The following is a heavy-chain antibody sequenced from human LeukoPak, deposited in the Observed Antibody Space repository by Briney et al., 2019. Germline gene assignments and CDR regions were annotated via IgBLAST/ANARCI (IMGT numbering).Heavy chain of an antibody. CDR1: GFTFSDHS. J-gene: IGHJ4*02. CDR3: AREPSGWYVDY. V-gene: IGHV3-21*01. D-gene: IGHD6-19*01. Sequence: GGSLRLSCAASGFTFSDHSINWVRQAPGKGLEWVSYISGSSNYIYYADSVKGRFTISRDHAKNSVYLQMNGLRAEDTAVYFCAREPSGWYVDYWGQGTLVTVSS. CDR2: ISGSSNYI.